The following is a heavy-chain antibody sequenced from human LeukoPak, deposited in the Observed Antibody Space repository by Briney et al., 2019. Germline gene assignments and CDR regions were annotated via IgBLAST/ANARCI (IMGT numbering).Heavy chain of an antibody. J-gene: IGHJ4*02. CDR1: GFTFDDYT. D-gene: IGHD4-17*01. CDR3: ARSDYATVIDY. V-gene: IGHV3-74*01. Sequence: GGSPRLSCAASGFTFDDYTMHWVRQAPGKGLVWVSRINSDGSSTSYADSVKGRFTISRDNAKNTLYLQMNSLRAEDTAVYYCARSDYATVIDYWGQGTLVTVSS. CDR2: INSDGSST.